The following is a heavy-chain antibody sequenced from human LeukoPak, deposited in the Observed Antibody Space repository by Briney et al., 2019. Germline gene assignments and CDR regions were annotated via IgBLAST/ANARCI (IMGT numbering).Heavy chain of an antibody. CDR1: GFTFSSYS. J-gene: IGHJ4*02. D-gene: IGHD6-6*01. V-gene: IGHV3-21*01. Sequence: GGSLRLSCAASGFTFSSYSMNWVRQAPGKGLEWVSSISSSSSYIYYADSVKGRFTISRDNAKNSLYLQMNCLRAEDTAVYYCARDLSSSSSGGFDYWGQGTLVTVSS. CDR3: ARDLSSSSSGGFDY. CDR2: ISSSSSYI.